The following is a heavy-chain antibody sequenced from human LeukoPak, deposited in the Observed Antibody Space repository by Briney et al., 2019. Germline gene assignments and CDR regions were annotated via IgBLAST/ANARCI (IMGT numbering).Heavy chain of an antibody. D-gene: IGHD2/OR15-2a*01. CDR2: IRTKKKTYTN. V-gene: IGHV3-73*01. Sequence: GGSLRLSCAASGFSFSDSALHWVRQASGKGPEWLGGIRTKKKTYTNQNAQPVKGRFNISRDASTNTVYLQMSSLKTDDTAVYYCTRKNNVDFSEYWFEFDHWGLGTLVTVSS. J-gene: IGHJ4*02. CDR1: GFSFSDSA. CDR3: TRKNNVDFSEYWFEFDH.